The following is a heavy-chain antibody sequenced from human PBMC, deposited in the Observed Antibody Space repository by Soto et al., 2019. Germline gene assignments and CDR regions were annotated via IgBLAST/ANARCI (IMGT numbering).Heavy chain of an antibody. J-gene: IGHJ3*02. CDR3: ARDSHRGYCSGGSCLRDAFDI. D-gene: IGHD2-15*01. CDR1: GFTFSDYW. CDR2: IKEDGTRK. Sequence: PGGSLRLSCAASGFTFSDYWMSWVRQAPGKGLEWVAHIKEDGTRKHYGDSVKGRFTISRDNPKNSLYLQMDSLRAEDTAVYYCARDSHRGYCSGGSCLRDAFDIWGQGTMVTVSS. V-gene: IGHV3-7*01.